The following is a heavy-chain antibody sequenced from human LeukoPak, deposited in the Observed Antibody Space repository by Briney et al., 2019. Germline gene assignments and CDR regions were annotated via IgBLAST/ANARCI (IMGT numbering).Heavy chain of an antibody. CDR2: IYYSGST. J-gene: IGHJ4*02. CDR1: GGSINSNSYY. V-gene: IGHV4-39*01. CDR3: ARRLSGWSFDY. D-gene: IGHD6-19*01. Sequence: SETLSLTCTVSGGSINSNSYYWGWIRQPPGKGLEWIGTIYYSGSTYYNPSLKSRVTISVDTSKNQFSLKLSSVTAADTAVYYCARRLSGWSFDYWGQGTLVTVSS.